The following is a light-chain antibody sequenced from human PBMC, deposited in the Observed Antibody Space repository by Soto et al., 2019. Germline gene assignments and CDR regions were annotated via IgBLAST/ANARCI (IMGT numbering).Light chain of an antibody. CDR3: QQRFNWPGT. CDR1: QSVSSY. CDR2: DAF. Sequence: EIVLTQSPGTLTLSPGESATLSCRASQSVSSYLAWYQQKPGQAPRLLIYDAFNRATGIPARFSGSGSGTDFTLTISSLAPKDFAVYYCQQRFNWPGTFGQGTKVDIK. J-gene: IGKJ1*01. V-gene: IGKV3-11*01.